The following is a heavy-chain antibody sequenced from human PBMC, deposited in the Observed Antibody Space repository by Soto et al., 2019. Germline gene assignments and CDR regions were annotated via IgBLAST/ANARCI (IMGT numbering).Heavy chain of an antibody. CDR3: ARDYCSGGSCYQSNWFDP. Sequence: SETLSLTCTVSGGSISSSSYYWGWIRQPPGKGLEWIGSIYYSGSTYYNPSLKSRVTISVDTSTNQFSLKLSSVTAADTAVYYCARDYCSGGSCYQSNWFDPWGQGTLVTVSS. D-gene: IGHD2-15*01. J-gene: IGHJ5*02. CDR2: IYYSGST. CDR1: GGSISSSSYY. V-gene: IGHV4-39*01.